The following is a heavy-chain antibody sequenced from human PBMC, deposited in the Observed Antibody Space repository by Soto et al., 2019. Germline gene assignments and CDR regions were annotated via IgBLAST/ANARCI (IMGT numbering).Heavy chain of an antibody. CDR2: ISGSGRST. J-gene: IGHJ4*02. D-gene: IGHD2-15*01. CDR3: AKDDAPAAPSTLDN. Sequence: EAQLLESGGGLVQPGGSLRLSCAASGFTFNNYAMSRVRRAPGKGLEWVSAISGSGRSTYYADSVKGRFTISRDTSRNTVFLQMNSLRGEDTAVYYCAKDDAPAAPSTLDNWGRGTLVTVSS. CDR1: GFTFNNYA. V-gene: IGHV3-23*01.